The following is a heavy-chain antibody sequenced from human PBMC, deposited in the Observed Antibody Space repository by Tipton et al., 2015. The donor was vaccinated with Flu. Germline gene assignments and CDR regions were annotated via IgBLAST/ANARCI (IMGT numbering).Heavy chain of an antibody. CDR3: AKVIPEIVSGLDY. Sequence: SLRLSCADSGFTFSSYAMSWVRQAPGKGLEWVANINQDGSEKYYVDSVKGRFTISRDNSKNTLYLHMDSLRAEDTAIYYCAKVIPEIVSGLDYWGQGTLVTVSS. CDR1: GFTFSSYA. D-gene: IGHD5/OR15-5a*01. V-gene: IGHV3-7*03. J-gene: IGHJ4*02. CDR2: INQDGSEK.